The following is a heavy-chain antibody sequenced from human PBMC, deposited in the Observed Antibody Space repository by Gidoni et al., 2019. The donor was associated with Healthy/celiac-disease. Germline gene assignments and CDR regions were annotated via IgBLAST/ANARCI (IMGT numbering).Heavy chain of an antibody. J-gene: IGHJ4*02. V-gene: IGHV1-18*04. Sequence: QVQLVQSGAGVTKPGASVKVSCKASGYPFTSYGISRVRQAPGQGIEGMGWSSAYNGNTNYEQKLQGRVTMTTDTSTSTAYMELRSLRSDDTAVYYCARDFVVDYGGNGDYWGQGTLVTVSS. CDR2: SSAYNGNT. D-gene: IGHD4-17*01. CDR3: ARDFVVDYGGNGDY. CDR1: GYPFTSYG.